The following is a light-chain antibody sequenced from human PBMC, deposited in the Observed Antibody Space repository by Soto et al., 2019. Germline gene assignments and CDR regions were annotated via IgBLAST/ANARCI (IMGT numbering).Light chain of an antibody. CDR3: QQLNSPRVT. CDR1: QGISSY. CDR2: AAS. J-gene: IGKJ4*01. Sequence: IQLTQSPSSLSASVGDRVTITCRASQGISSYLAWYQQKPGKAPKLLIYAASTLQSGVQSRFSGSGSGTDFTLAISRLPPEDSATNYCQQLNSPRVTFGGGTKVEIK. V-gene: IGKV1-9*01.